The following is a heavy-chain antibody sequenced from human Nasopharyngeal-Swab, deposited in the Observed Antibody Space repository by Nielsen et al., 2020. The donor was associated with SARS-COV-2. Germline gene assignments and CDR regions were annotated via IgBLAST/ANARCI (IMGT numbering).Heavy chain of an antibody. J-gene: IGHJ6*02. V-gene: IGHV3-23*01. CDR2: ITGSGDAT. CDR1: GFTFSSYT. Sequence: GESLKISCGASGFTFSSYTMSWVRQAPGRGLEWVSAITGSGDATNYADSVRGRFTISRENSKSTLHLQMNSLRAEDTAEYFCAKDGVRLNGIDVWGQGTTVTVSS. CDR3: AKDGVRLNGIDV. D-gene: IGHD3-16*01.